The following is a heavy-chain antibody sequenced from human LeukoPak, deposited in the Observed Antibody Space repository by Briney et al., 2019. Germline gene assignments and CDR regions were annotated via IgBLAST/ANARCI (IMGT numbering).Heavy chain of an antibody. V-gene: IGHV1-46*01. J-gene: IGHJ5*02. CDR2: INPSGGST. CDR3: ARDGEYQLLSYNWFDP. CDR1: GYTFTSYY. D-gene: IGHD2-2*01. Sequence: GASVKVSCKASGYTFTSYYMHWVRQAPGQGLEWMGIINPSGGSTSYAQKFQGRATMTRDTSTSTVYMELSSLRSEDTAVYYCARDGEYQLLSYNWFDPWGQGTLVTVSS.